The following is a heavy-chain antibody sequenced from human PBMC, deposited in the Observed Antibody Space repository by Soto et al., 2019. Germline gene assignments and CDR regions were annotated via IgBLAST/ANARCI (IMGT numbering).Heavy chain of an antibody. D-gene: IGHD5-18*01. CDR1: GGTFSSYT. Sequence: ASVKVSCKASGGTFSSYTISWVRQAPGQGLEWMGRIIPILGIANYAQKFQGRVTITADKSTSTAYMELSSLRSEDTAVYYCATLGYSYGSHIDYWGQGTLVTVSS. J-gene: IGHJ4*02. V-gene: IGHV1-69*02. CDR2: IIPILGIA. CDR3: ATLGYSYGSHIDY.